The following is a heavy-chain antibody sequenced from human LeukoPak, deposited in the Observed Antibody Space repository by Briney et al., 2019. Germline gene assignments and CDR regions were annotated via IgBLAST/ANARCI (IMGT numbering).Heavy chain of an antibody. V-gene: IGHV4-39*01. D-gene: IGHD2/OR15-2a*01. CDR2: IYYSGSI. Sequence: SETLSLTCTVSGGSISRSSYYWGWIRQPPGKGLEWISSIYYSGSIYGNPSLKSRVTISVDTSKNQFSLKLSSVTAADTAVYYCARQVSPSHPYFDYWGQGTLVTVSS. J-gene: IGHJ4*02. CDR1: GGSISRSSYY. CDR3: ARQVSPSHPYFDY.